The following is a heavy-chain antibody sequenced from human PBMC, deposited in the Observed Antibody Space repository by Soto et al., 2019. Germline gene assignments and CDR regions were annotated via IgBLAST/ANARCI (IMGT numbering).Heavy chain of an antibody. Sequence: QVQLVQSGAEVKKPGSSVKVSCKASGGTFSSYAISWVRQAPGQGLEWMGGIIPIFGTANYAQKFQGRVTITADESTSTAYMELSSLRSEDTAVYYCARDLYCSSTSCSAGDSYYVMDVWGQGTTVTVSS. J-gene: IGHJ6*02. CDR3: ARDLYCSSTSCSAGDSYYVMDV. CDR2: IIPIFGTA. D-gene: IGHD2-2*01. CDR1: GGTFSSYA. V-gene: IGHV1-69*01.